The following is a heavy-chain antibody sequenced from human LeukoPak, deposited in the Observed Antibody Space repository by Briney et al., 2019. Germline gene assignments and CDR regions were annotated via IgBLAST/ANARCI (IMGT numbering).Heavy chain of an antibody. CDR3: ARAGIPYYYYYMDV. CDR1: GGSISSGSYY. J-gene: IGHJ6*03. Sequence: SETLSLTCTVSGGSISSGSYYWSWIRQPAGKGLEWIGRIYTSGSTNYNPSLKSRVTISVDTSKNQFSLKLSSVTAADTAVYYCARAGIPYYYYYMDVWGKGTTVTVSS. CDR2: IYTSGST. V-gene: IGHV4-61*02.